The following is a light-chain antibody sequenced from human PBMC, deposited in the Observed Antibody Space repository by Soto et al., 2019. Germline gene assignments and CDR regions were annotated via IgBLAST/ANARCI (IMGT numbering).Light chain of an antibody. J-gene: IGLJ1*01. V-gene: IGLV2-14*01. CDR3: SSYTTSSTPSYV. CDR2: EVS. Sequence: QSVLTQPASVSGSPGQSITISCTGTSSDVGGYNSVSWYQQHPGKAPKLMIYEVSDRPLGVSNRFSGSKSGNTASLTISVLQAEDEADYYCSSYTTSSTPSYVFGTGTKVTVL. CDR1: SSDVGGYNS.